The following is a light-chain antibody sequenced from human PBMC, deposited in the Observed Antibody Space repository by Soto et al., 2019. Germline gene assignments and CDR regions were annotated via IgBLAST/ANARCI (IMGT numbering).Light chain of an antibody. J-gene: IGLJ1*01. CDR2: GNS. V-gene: IGLV1-40*01. Sequence: QSVLTQPPSVSGAPGQRVTISCTGSSSNIGAGYDVHWYQQLPGTAPKLLIYGNSNRPSGVPDRFSGSKSGTSASLAITGLQAEDEDDYYCQSYDSSLSGGGGYVFGTGTKLTVL. CDR1: SSNIGAGYD. CDR3: QSYDSSLSGGGGYV.